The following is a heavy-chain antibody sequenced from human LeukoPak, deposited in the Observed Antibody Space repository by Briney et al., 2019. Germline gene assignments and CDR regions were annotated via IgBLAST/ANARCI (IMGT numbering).Heavy chain of an antibody. CDR2: IYYTGST. V-gene: IGHV4-34*01. D-gene: IGHD3-22*01. J-gene: IGHJ3*02. Sequence: SETLSLTCAVYGGSFSGYYWSWIRQPPGKGLEWIGSIYYTGSTYYKPSLKSRVTISVDASKNQISLKLSSVTAADTAVYFCARVDYYDSSGYHDAFDIWGQGTMVTVSS. CDR3: ARVDYYDSSGYHDAFDI. CDR1: GGSFSGYY.